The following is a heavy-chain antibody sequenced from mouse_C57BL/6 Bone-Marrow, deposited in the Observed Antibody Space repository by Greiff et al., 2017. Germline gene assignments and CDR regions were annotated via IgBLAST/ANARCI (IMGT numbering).Heavy chain of an antibody. CDR2: IWRGGST. V-gene: IGHV2-5*01. D-gene: IGHD1-1*01. CDR1: GFSLTSYG. Sequence: QVQLQQSGPGLVQPSQCLSITCTVSGFSLTSYGVHWVRQSPGKGLEWLGVIWRGGSTDYNAAFMSRLSITKDNSKSQVFFKMNSLQADDTAIYYCAKRYFYYYGSSFYWYFDVWGTGTTVTVSS. J-gene: IGHJ1*03. CDR3: AKRYFYYYGSSFYWYFDV.